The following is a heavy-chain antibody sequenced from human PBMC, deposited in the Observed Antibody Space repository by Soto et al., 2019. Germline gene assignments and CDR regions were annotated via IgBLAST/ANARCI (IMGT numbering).Heavy chain of an antibody. J-gene: IGHJ5*02. Sequence: SETLSLTCTVSGGSISSYYWSWIRQPPGKGLEWIGYIYYSGSTNYNPSLKSRVTISVDTSKNQFSLKLSSVTAADTAVYYCERLSVAYYDILTGGPWFDPWGQGTLVTVSS. D-gene: IGHD3-9*01. V-gene: IGHV4-59*08. CDR2: IYYSGST. CDR1: GGSISSYY. CDR3: ERLSVAYYDILTGGPWFDP.